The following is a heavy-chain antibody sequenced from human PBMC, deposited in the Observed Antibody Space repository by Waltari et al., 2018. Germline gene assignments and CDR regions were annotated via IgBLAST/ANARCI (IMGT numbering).Heavy chain of an antibody. V-gene: IGHV1-2*02. D-gene: IGHD3-3*01. CDR1: GYTFTGYY. CDR2: SSPNSGDT. Sequence: QVQLVQSGAEVKKPGASVKVSCKASGYTFTGYYIHWVRQAPGQGLEWMGWSSPNSGDTNYAQKFQGRVTRTRDTSTTTAYMELSRLTSDDTAVFYCARGDFRLSYYYMDVWGKGTTVTVSS. CDR3: ARGDFRLSYYYMDV. J-gene: IGHJ6*03.